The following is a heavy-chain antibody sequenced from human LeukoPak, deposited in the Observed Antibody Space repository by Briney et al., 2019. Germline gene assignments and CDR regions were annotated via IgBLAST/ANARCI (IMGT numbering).Heavy chain of an antibody. CDR1: GLTFSRYC. D-gene: IGHD3-16*01. CDR2: IKFDGRLA. V-gene: IGHV3-74*01. Sequence: QSGGSLRLSCTASGLTFSRYCVHWVRQAPGKGLVWVSQIKFDGRLASYADSVKGRFTISRDNAKNMLYLQMNTLGTEDTAVYYCVTGHYDSRMYFDLWGRGTLVTVSS. CDR3: VTGHYDSRMYFDL. J-gene: IGHJ2*01.